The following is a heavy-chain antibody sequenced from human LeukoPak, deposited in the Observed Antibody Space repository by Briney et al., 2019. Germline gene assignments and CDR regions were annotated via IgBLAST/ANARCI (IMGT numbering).Heavy chain of an antibody. D-gene: IGHD3-10*01. CDR2: ISGSGGST. CDR3: AKDDSGITMVRGALFDP. CDR1: GFTFSSYA. V-gene: IGHV3-23*01. J-gene: IGHJ5*02. Sequence: GGSLRLSCAASGFTFSSYAMSWVRQAPGKGLEWVSAISGSGGSTYYADSVKGRFTISRDNSKNTLYLQMNSLRAEDTAVYYCAKDDSGITMVRGALFDPWGQGTLVTVSS.